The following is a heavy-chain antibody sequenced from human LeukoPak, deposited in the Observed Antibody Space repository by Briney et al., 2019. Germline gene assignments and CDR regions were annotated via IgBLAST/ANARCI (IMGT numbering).Heavy chain of an antibody. CDR2: IYYSGST. CDR3: ARHDRGDYGSLNY. J-gene: IGHJ4*02. CDR1: GGSISSYY. V-gene: IGHV4-59*08. Sequence: PAETLSLTCTVCGGSISSYYWSWIRQPPGKGRKWIGYIYYSGSTNYNPSLKSRVTISVDTSKNQFSLKLTSVTAADTPVYYCARHDRGDYGSLNYWGQGTLVTVSS. D-gene: IGHD4-17*01.